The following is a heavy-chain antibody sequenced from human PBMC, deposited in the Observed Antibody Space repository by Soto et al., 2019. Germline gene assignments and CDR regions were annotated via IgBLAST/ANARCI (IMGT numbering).Heavy chain of an antibody. CDR2: IYPGDSDT. D-gene: IGHD3-22*01. V-gene: IGHV5-51*01. CDR1: GYSFTSYW. CDR3: ARSAYYYDSSGYPAPFDY. J-gene: IGHJ4*02. Sequence: GESLKISCKGSGYSFTSYWIGWVRQMPGKGLEWMGIIYPGDSDTRYSPSFQGQVTISADKSISTAYLQWSSLKASDTAMYYCARSAYYYDSSGYPAPFDYWGQGTLVTASS.